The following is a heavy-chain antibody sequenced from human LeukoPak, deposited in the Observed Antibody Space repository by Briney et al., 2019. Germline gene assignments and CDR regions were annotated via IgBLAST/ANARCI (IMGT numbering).Heavy chain of an antibody. V-gene: IGHV3-11*06. CDR1: GFTFSDYY. CDR3: ARGPERTGVGTRYYYDMDV. Sequence: KPGGSLRLSCAASGFTFSDYYMSWIRQAPGKGLEWVSYISSSSSYTNYADSVKGRFTISRDNSKNTLYLQMNSLRAEDTAVYYCARGPERTGVGTRYYYDMDVWGQGTTVTVSS. D-gene: IGHD2-8*01. CDR2: ISSSSSYT. J-gene: IGHJ6*02.